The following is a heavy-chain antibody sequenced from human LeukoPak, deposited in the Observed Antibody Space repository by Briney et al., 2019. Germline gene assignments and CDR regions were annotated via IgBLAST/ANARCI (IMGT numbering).Heavy chain of an antibody. CDR3: AKDRVTAMVENLDY. CDR2: ISYDGSNK. CDR1: GFTFSRYG. V-gene: IGHV3-30*18. D-gene: IGHD5-18*01. J-gene: IGHJ4*02. Sequence: PGGSLRLSCAASGFTFSRYGMHWVRQAPGKGLGWVAVISYDGSNKYYADSVKGRFTISRDNSKNTLYLQMNSLRAEDTAVYYCAKDRVTAMVENLDYWGQGTLVTVSS.